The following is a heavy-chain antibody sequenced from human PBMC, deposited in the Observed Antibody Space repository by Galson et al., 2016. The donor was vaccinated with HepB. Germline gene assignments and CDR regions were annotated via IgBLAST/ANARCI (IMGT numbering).Heavy chain of an antibody. CDR1: GGSFSGYY. J-gene: IGHJ4*02. CDR2: INPSGRT. V-gene: IGHV4-34*01. D-gene: IGHD5-12*01. CDR3: ARGYAPNKGLRSSSRRWFEY. Sequence: ETLSLTCAVYGGSFSGYYWSWIRQPPGKGLEWIGEINPSGRTNYNQSLKSRISMSIDTSKNQFSLKVNSMTAADTAVYYCARGYAPNKGLRSSSRRWFEYWGQGTLVTVSS.